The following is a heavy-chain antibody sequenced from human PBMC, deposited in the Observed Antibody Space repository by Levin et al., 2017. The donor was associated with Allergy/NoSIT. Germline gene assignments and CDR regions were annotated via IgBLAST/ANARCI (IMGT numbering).Heavy chain of an antibody. CDR3: ASARGSSRSLFHY. CDR2: ISGSTIYT. Sequence: GGSLRLSCAASGFSFSDHYMSWVRQAPGKGLEWVSYISGSTIYTDYADSVKGRFTISRDNAKNSLFLQMNSLRAEDTAVYYCASARGSSRSLFHYWGPGTLVNVSS. J-gene: IGHJ4*02. V-gene: IGHV3-11*03. D-gene: IGHD6-6*01. CDR1: GFSFSDHY.